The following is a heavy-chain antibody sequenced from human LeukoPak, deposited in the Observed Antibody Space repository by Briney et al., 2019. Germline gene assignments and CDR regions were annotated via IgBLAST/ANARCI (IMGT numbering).Heavy chain of an antibody. CDR3: ARVRSSSWYFSLGYYYGMDV. D-gene: IGHD6-13*01. CDR2: IKQDGSEK. V-gene: IGHV3-7*04. J-gene: IGHJ6*02. CDR1: GFTFSSYW. Sequence: GGSLRLSCAASGFTFSSYWMSWVRQAPGKGLEWVGNIKQDGSEKYYVDSVKGRFTISRDNAKNSLYLQMNSLRAEDTAVYYCARVRSSSWYFSLGYYYGMDVWGQGTTVTVSS.